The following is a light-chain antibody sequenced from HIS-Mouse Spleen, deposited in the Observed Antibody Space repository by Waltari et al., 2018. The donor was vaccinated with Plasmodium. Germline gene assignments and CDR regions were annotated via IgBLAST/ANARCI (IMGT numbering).Light chain of an antibody. CDR2: EDS. Sequence: SYELTQPPPVSVSPGQTARITCAGDALPKKYANWYQKKSGQAPVLVTYEDSNRPTGIPGRFAGSSSGTMATLTIGGAQVEDEADYYCYSTDSRGNHRVFGGGTKLTVL. J-gene: IGLJ3*02. CDR3: YSTDSRGNHRV. CDR1: ALPKKY. V-gene: IGLV3-10*01.